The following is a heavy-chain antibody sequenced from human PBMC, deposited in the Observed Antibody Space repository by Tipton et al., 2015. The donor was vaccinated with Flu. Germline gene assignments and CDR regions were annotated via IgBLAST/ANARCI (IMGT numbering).Heavy chain of an antibody. CDR2: IDHSGTT. Sequence: TLSLTCVVHGGSFSGYCWSWIRRSPGKGLEWIGEIDHSGTTNYSPSLKSRVTISRDTSKIQFSLNMGSVTAADTAVYYCARSVVGSGSQYPVGYYYYGMDVWGQGTTVTVSS. J-gene: IGHJ6*02. D-gene: IGHD3-10*01. CDR3: ARSVVGSGSQYPVGYYYYGMDV. V-gene: IGHV4-34*01. CDR1: GGSFSGYC.